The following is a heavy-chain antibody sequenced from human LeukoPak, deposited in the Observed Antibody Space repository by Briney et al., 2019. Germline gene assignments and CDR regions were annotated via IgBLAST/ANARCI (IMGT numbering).Heavy chain of an antibody. CDR3: VKRSRDGYNSPLDN. CDR2: ISGRGVET. D-gene: IGHD5-24*01. V-gene: IGHV3-23*01. J-gene: IGHJ4*01. Sequence: GGSLRLSCAASGFTFSASAMNWVRQAPGMGLDWVSQISGRGVETYYADSVQGRFTISRDNSENTLYLQMNSLRAEDTAVYYCVKRSRDGYNSPLDNWGQGTLVTVSS. CDR1: GFTFSASA.